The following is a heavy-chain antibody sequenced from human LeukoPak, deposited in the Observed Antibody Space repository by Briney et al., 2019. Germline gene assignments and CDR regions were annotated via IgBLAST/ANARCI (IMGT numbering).Heavy chain of an antibody. Sequence: GGSLRLSCAASGFTFSSYGMHWVRQAPGKGLEWVAVISYDGSNKYYADSVKGRFTISRDNSKNTLYLQMNSLRAEDTAVYYCAKDPMDDAFDIWGQGTMVTVSS. CDR1: GFTFSSYG. D-gene: IGHD3-10*01. J-gene: IGHJ3*02. V-gene: IGHV3-30*18. CDR2: ISYDGSNK. CDR3: AKDPMDDAFDI.